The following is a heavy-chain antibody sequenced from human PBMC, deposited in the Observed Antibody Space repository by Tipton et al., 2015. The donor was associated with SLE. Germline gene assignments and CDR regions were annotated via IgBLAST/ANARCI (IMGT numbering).Heavy chain of an antibody. Sequence: QVQLVQSGPEVKKPGASVKVSCKASGYTFASYDINWVRQATGQGLEWMGWVNPNSGNTAYAQKFQGRVTMTRDTSISTAYMELSSLTSEDTAVYYCARRAVAGYFDSWGQGTLVTVSS. J-gene: IGHJ4*02. CDR3: ARRAVAGYFDS. CDR2: VNPNSGNT. V-gene: IGHV1-8*01. D-gene: IGHD6-19*01. CDR1: GYTFASYD.